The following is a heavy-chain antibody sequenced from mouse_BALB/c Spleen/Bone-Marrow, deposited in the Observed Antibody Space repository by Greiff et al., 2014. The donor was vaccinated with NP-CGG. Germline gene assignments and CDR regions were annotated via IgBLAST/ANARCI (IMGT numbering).Heavy chain of an antibody. Sequence: QVQLKESGAELAKPGASVKMSCKASGYTFTSYWMHWVKQGPGQGLEWIGYINPSTGYTEYNQKFKDKATLTADKSSSTAYMQLSSLTSEDSAVYYCARDWYFDVWGAGTTVTVSS. J-gene: IGHJ1*01. CDR1: GYTFTSYW. CDR3: ARDWYFDV. CDR2: INPSTGYT. V-gene: IGHV1-7*01.